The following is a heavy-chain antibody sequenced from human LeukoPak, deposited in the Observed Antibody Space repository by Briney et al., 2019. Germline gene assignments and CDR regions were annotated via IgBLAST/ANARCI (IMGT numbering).Heavy chain of an antibody. CDR2: IYDSGNA. CDR3: ARGTSVGVMDL. CDR1: GGSISSGGYY. Sequence: SQTLSLTCIVSGGSISSGGYYWRWIRQHRGKGLDWIGYIYDSGNAYYSPSLKSRVTLSVNRSKNMLSLKLTSGTAADTAVYYCARGTSVGVMDLWGQGTTVTVS. D-gene: IGHD2-15*01. J-gene: IGHJ6*02. V-gene: IGHV4-31*03.